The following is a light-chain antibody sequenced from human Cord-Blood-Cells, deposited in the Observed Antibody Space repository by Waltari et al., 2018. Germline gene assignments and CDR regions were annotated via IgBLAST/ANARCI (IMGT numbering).Light chain of an antibody. J-gene: IGKJ2*01. V-gene: IGKV2-40*01. CDR2: PLS. Sequence: DIVMTQTPLSLPVTPGEPASISCRSGQSLLDSDDGNTYLDWYLQKPGQSPQLLIYPLSYRASGVPDRFSGSGSGTDFTLKISRVEAEDVGVYYCMQRIEFPYTFGQGTKLEIK. CDR1: QSLLDSDDGNTY. CDR3: MQRIEFPYT.